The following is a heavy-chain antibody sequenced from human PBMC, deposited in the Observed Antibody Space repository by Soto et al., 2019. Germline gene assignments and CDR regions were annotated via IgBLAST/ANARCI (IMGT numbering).Heavy chain of an antibody. J-gene: IGHJ4*02. CDR2: MNPKSGDT. CDR1: GYTFTSYD. Sequence: QVQLVQSGAKVKKPGASVKVSCKASGYTFTSYDINWVRQATGQGLEWMGWMNPKSGDTGYAQKFQGRVTMTMNTSIITAYMELSSPRSEDTAVYYCARGSQWFAVTTDWGQGTLVTVSS. V-gene: IGHV1-8*01. CDR3: ARGSQWFAVTTD. D-gene: IGHD4-17*01.